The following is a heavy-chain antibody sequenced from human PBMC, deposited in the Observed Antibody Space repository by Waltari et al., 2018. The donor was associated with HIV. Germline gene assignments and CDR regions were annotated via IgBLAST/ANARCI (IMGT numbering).Heavy chain of an antibody. V-gene: IGHV4-39*01. CDR3: ARHALRVGAAYWSFDL. Sequence: QLQLQESGPGLVTPSEPLSLTCTGSRDSIRNSTYFSVWIRQPPGKGLEWIGRIYYSGSTYYNPSLKSRVTISVDTSKNQFSLKVNSVTAADTAVYYCARHALRVGAAYWSFDLWGRGTLVTVSS. D-gene: IGHD1-26*01. CDR1: RDSIRNSTYF. CDR2: IYYSGST. J-gene: IGHJ2*01.